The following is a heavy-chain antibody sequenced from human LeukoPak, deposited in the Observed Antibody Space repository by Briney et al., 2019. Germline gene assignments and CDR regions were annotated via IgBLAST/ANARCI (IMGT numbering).Heavy chain of an antibody. Sequence: GASVKVSCKASGYTFTGYYMHWVRQAPGQGLEWMGWINPNSGGTNYAQKLQGRVTMTTDTSTSTAYMELRSLRSDDTAVYYCARDGVAGKENFDYWGQGTLVTVSS. CDR3: ARDGVAGKENFDY. J-gene: IGHJ4*02. V-gene: IGHV1-2*02. D-gene: IGHD6-19*01. CDR2: INPNSGGT. CDR1: GYTFTGYY.